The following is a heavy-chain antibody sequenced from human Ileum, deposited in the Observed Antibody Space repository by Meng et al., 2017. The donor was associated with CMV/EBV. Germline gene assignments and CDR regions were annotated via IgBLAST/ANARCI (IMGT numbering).Heavy chain of an antibody. Sequence: VQLVQFGAEVKKPGASVKGSCKASGYTFTGYYIHWVRQAPGQGPEGMGWINPNSGDTKYAQNFQGRVTMTRDTYISTVYMELSRLQSDDTAVYYCARDMWSGNSDYFDYWGQGTLVTVSS. CDR2: INPNSGDT. D-gene: IGHD3-3*01. V-gene: IGHV1-2*02. J-gene: IGHJ4*02. CDR1: GYTFTGYY. CDR3: ARDMWSGNSDYFDY.